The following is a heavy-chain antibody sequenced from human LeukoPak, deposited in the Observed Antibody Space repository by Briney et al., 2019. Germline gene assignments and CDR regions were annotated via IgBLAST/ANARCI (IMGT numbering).Heavy chain of an antibody. J-gene: IGHJ4*02. CDR1: GFTFSSYA. CDR3: AKGPDYIDY. V-gene: IGHV3-30-3*01. CDR2: ISYDGSNK. Sequence: PGGSLRLSCAASGFTFSSYAMHWVRQAPGKGLEWVAVISYDGSNKYYADSVKGRFTISRDNSKNTLYLQMNSLRAEDTAVYYCAKGPDYIDYWGQGTLVTVSS.